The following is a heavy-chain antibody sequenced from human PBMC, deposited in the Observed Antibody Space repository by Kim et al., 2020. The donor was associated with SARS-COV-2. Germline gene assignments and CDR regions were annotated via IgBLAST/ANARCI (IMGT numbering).Heavy chain of an antibody. V-gene: IGHV3-7*01. CDR2: IKQDGSET. CDR1: GFTFTNYW. Sequence: GGSLRLSCAASGFTFTNYWMSWVRQAPGKGLEWVANIKQDGSETHYVDSVKGRFTFSGDNAKNSVYLQVNSLRAEDTAVYYCARIGYSSSSFDYWGQGTLVTVSS. D-gene: IGHD6-6*01. J-gene: IGHJ4*02. CDR3: ARIGYSSSSFDY.